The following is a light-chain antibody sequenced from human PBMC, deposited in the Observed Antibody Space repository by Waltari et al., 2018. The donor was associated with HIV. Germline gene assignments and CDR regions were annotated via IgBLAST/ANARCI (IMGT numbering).Light chain of an antibody. Sequence: DIQMTQSPSSLSASVGDRVTMPCRASQRISSYLNWYQQKPGKAPKLLIYAASSLQSGVPSRFSGSGSGTDFTLTISSLQPEDFATYYCQQSYSTPRITFGQGTRLEIK. V-gene: IGKV1-39*01. J-gene: IGKJ5*01. CDR1: QRISSY. CDR3: QQSYSTPRIT. CDR2: AAS.